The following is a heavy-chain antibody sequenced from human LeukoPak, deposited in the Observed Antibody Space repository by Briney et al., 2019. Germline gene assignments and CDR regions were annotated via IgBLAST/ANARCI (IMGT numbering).Heavy chain of an antibody. J-gene: IGHJ6*04. CDR2: ISSSSYI. Sequence: GGSLRLSCAASGFTFSSYSMNWVRQAPGKGLEWVSSISSSSYIYYADSVKGRFTISRDNAKNSLYLQMNSLRAEDTAVYYCARDLITMVRGVMTSSGMDVWGKGTTVTVSS. V-gene: IGHV3-21*01. CDR3: ARDLITMVRGVMTSSGMDV. CDR1: GFTFSSYS. D-gene: IGHD3-10*01.